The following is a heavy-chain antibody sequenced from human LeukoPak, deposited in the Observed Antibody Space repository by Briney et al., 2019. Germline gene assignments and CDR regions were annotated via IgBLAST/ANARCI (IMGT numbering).Heavy chain of an antibody. D-gene: IGHD2-2*01. Sequence: GGSLRLSCAASGFTFSSYWMHWVRQAPGKGLVWVSRINSDGSSTSYADSVKGRFTISRDNAKNTLYLQMNSLRAEDTAVYYCARELGYCSSTSCYQYALDIWGQGTMVTVSS. CDR2: INSDGSST. CDR3: ARELGYCSSTSCYQYALDI. J-gene: IGHJ3*02. CDR1: GFTFSSYW. V-gene: IGHV3-74*01.